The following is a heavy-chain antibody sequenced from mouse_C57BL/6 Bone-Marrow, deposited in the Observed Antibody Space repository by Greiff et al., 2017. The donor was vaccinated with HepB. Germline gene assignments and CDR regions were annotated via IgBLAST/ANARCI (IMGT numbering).Heavy chain of an antibody. D-gene: IGHD2-2*01. CDR1: GYTFTSYW. CDR2: IHPNSGST. Sequence: QVQLQQPGAELVKPGASVKLSCKASGYTFTSYWMHWVKQRPGQGLEWIGMIHPNSGSTNYNEKFKSKATLTVDKSSSTAYMQLSSLTSEDSAVYYCARRRIYDGYDGYFDVWGTGTTVTVSS. V-gene: IGHV1-64*01. J-gene: IGHJ1*03. CDR3: ARRRIYDGYDGYFDV.